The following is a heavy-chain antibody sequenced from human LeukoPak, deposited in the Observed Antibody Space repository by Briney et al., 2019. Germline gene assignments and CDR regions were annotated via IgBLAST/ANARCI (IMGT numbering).Heavy chain of an antibody. CDR2: IKEDGSEK. V-gene: IGHV3-7*01. Sequence: PGGSLRLSCAAPEFTFSKYWMSWVRQAPGKGLQWLAHIKEDGSEKYYVDSVKGRFIISRDNAKNSLYLEMNSLRGEDTAVYYCATLLPMDVWGTGTTVTVSS. CDR1: EFTFSKYW. CDR3: ATLLPMDV. J-gene: IGHJ6*03. D-gene: IGHD2-21*01.